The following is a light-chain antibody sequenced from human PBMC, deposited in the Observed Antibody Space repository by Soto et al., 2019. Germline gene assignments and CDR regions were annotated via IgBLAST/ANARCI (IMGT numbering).Light chain of an antibody. CDR2: AAS. CDR1: QVISTS. Sequence: VPITFRASQVISTSFAWYQEKPGKAPKLLIYAASTLESGVPSRFSGSVSGTEFSLTITSLQPDDFATYYCQQLFDSPRTFGQGTRVDNK. J-gene: IGKJ1*01. V-gene: IGKV1-9*01. CDR3: QQLFDSPRT.